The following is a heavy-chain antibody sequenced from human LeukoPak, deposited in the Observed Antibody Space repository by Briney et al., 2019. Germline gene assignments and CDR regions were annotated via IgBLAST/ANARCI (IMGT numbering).Heavy chain of an antibody. J-gene: IGHJ3*02. Sequence: TGGSLRLSCAASGFTVSSNYMSWVRQAPGKGLEWVSVIYSGGSTYYADSVKGRFTISRDNSKNTLYPQMNSLRAEATAVYYCARFDTKDAFDIWGQGTMVTVSS. CDR3: ARFDTKDAFDI. V-gene: IGHV3-53*01. CDR1: GFTVSSNY. D-gene: IGHD2-8*01. CDR2: IYSGGST.